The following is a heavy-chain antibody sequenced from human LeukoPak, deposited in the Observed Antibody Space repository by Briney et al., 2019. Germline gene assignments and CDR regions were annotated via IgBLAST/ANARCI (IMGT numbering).Heavy chain of an antibody. CDR1: GFTISNYW. CDR2: ISSDGTNT. D-gene: IGHD3-22*01. CDR3: ARTSYDTGGYFED. Sequence: GGSLRLSCAASGFTISNYWMHWVRHAPGKGLVWVSRISSDGTNTNYADSVKGRFTISRDNAKNTLYLQMNSLGAEDTAVYYCARTSYDTGGYFEDWGQGTLVTVSS. J-gene: IGHJ4*02. V-gene: IGHV3-74*01.